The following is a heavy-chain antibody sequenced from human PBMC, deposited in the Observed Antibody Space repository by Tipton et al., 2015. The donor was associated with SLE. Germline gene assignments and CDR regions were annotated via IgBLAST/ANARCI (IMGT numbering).Heavy chain of an antibody. V-gene: IGHV3-30*04. CDR1: GFTFSSYA. D-gene: IGHD6-6*01. CDR2: ISFDGSTR. J-gene: IGHJ6*03. CDR3: ARDPNSSDYYYYYYMDV. Sequence: SLRLSCAASGFTFSSYAMHWVRQAPGKGLQWVALISFDGSTRYYVDSVKGRFTISRDNSKNTLYLQMNSLSAEDTAVYYCARDPNSSDYYYYYYMDVWGKGTAVTVSS.